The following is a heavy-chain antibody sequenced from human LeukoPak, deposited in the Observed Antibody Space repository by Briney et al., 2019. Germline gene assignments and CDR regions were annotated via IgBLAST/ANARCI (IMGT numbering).Heavy chain of an antibody. CDR2: IIPIFGTA. CDR3: ARDRPSYYDSSGYYGGDY. CDR1: GGTFTSYA. J-gene: IGHJ4*02. V-gene: IGHV1-69*01. D-gene: IGHD3-22*01. Sequence: SVKVSCTASGGTFTSYAISWVRQAPGQGLEWMGGIIPIFGTANYAQKFQGRVTITADESTSTAYMELSSLRSEDTAVYYCARDRPSYYDSSGYYGGDYWGQGTLVTVSS.